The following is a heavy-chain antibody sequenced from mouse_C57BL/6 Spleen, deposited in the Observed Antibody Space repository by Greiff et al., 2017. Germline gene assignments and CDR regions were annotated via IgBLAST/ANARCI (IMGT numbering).Heavy chain of an antibody. D-gene: IGHD1-1*01. CDR2: IDPETGGT. CDR3: TRSEGFITTVVADYYAMDY. V-gene: IGHV1-15*01. Sequence: VQLQQSGAELVRPGASVTLSCKASGYTFTVYEMHWVKQTPVHGLEWIGAIDPETGGTAYNQKFKGKAILTADKSSSTAYMELLSLTSENSAVYYCTRSEGFITTVVADYYAMDYWGQGTSVTVSS. CDR1: GYTFTVYE. J-gene: IGHJ4*01.